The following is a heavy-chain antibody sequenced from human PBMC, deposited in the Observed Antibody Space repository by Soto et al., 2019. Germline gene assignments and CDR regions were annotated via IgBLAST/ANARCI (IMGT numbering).Heavy chain of an antibody. CDR1: GLTFRSYW. Sequence: EVQRVESGGGLVQPGESLRLSCAASGLTFRSYWMHWVRQAPGKGLVWVSRINTDGSVAMYVDSVKGRFTISRDNAKNTLLLHINSLRASDTAVHHCVRDLPLWRVDSWGQGTLVTVSS. D-gene: IGHD2-21*01. CDR2: INTDGSVA. V-gene: IGHV3-74*03. CDR3: VRDLPLWRVDS. J-gene: IGHJ4*02.